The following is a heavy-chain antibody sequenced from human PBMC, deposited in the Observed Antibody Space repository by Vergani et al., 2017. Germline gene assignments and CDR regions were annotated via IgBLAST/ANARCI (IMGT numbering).Heavy chain of an antibody. CDR2: IRPKSGDT. CDR1: GYNFNDHF. V-gene: IGHV1-2*02. D-gene: IGHD3-16*01. J-gene: IGHJ4*02. CDR3: ARESYNSYYDYVWGTANYFDY. Sequence: QVQLVQSGAEVEKPGASVKVSCKASGYNFNDHFIHWVRQAPGQGLEWMGWIRPKSGDTKVGQTFQGRVTMTRDTSISTAYMELSRLRSDETAVSYCARESYNSYYDYVWGTANYFDYWGQGTLVTVSS.